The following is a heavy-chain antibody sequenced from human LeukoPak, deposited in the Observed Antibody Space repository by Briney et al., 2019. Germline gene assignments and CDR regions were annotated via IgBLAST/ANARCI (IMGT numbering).Heavy chain of an antibody. CDR3: AKGGDRDYYDDDERFDY. V-gene: IGHV3-30*18. D-gene: IGHD3-22*01. CDR1: GFTFSSYG. J-gene: IGHJ4*02. CDR2: ISYDGSNK. Sequence: GGSLRLSCAASGFTFSSYGMHWVRQAPGKGLEWVAVISYDGSNKYYADSVKGRFTISRDNSRNTLYLQMNSLRAEDTAVYYCAKGGDRDYYDDDERFDYWGQGTLVTVSS.